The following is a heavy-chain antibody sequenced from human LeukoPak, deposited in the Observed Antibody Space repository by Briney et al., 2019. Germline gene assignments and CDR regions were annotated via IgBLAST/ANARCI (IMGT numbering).Heavy chain of an antibody. CDR3: ASRPSSGWDNDAFDI. CDR2: IYSSGST. D-gene: IGHD6-19*01. Sequence: QTPSPTCTVSGGGPRSITYDAGSIRPPPGNWLEWVGRIYSSGSTYYTPSLKSRVTISVDTSKNQFSLKLSSVTAADTAVYYCASRPSSGWDNDAFDIWGQGTMVTVSS. V-gene: IGHV4-39*01. J-gene: IGHJ3*02. CDR1: GGGPRSITYD.